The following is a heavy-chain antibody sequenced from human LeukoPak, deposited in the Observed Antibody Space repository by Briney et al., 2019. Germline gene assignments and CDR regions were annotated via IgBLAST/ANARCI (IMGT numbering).Heavy chain of an antibody. V-gene: IGHV5-51*01. J-gene: IGHJ4*02. Sequence: KPGESLKISCKGSGYSFTSYWIGWVRQMPGKGLEWMGIIYPGDSDTRYSPSFQGQVTISADKSISTAYLQGSSLKASDTAMYYCARGRQIEYSSSPPFDYWGQGTLVTVSS. CDR1: GYSFTSYW. CDR2: IYPGDSDT. CDR3: ARGRQIEYSSSPPFDY. D-gene: IGHD6-6*01.